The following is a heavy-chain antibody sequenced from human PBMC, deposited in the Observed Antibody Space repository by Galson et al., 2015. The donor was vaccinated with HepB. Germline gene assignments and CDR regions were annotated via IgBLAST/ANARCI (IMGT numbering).Heavy chain of an antibody. Sequence: SLRLSCATSGFTFSSYSMNWVRQAPGKGLEWVSSISSSSSYIYYADSVKGRFTISRDNAKNSLYLQMNSLRAEDTAVYYCARSGSGWYLGYWGQGTLVTVSS. CDR2: ISSSSSYI. D-gene: IGHD6-19*01. CDR1: GFTFSSYS. CDR3: ARSGSGWYLGY. J-gene: IGHJ4*02. V-gene: IGHV3-21*01.